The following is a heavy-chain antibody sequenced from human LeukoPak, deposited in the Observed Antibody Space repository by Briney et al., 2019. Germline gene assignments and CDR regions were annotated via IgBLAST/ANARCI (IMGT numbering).Heavy chain of an antibody. Sequence: GESLKISCKGSGYSFTSHWIAWVRQIPGKGLEWMAIIYPGDSATRYSPSFQGQVTISADKSISTAYRQWSSLKASDTAMYYCARPDSTACFDYWGQGTLVTVSS. D-gene: IGHD6-19*01. J-gene: IGHJ4*02. CDR3: ARPDSTACFDY. V-gene: IGHV5-51*01. CDR1: GYSFTSHW. CDR2: IYPGDSAT.